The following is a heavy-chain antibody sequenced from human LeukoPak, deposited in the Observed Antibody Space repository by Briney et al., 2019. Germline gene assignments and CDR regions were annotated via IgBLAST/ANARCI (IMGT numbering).Heavy chain of an antibody. CDR1: GGSFSGYY. CDR2: INHSGST. Sequence: SETLSLTCAVYGGSFSGYYWSWIRQPPGKGLEWIGEINHSGSTNYNPSLKSRVTISVDTSKNQFSLKLSSVTAADTAVYYCARGRMVRGVIRGCWFDPWGQGTLVTVSS. V-gene: IGHV4-34*01. CDR3: ARGRMVRGVIRGCWFDP. D-gene: IGHD3-10*01. J-gene: IGHJ5*02.